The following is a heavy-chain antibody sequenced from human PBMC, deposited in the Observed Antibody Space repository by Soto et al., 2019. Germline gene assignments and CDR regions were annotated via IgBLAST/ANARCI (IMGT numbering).Heavy chain of an antibody. V-gene: IGHV4-31*03. J-gene: IGHJ5*02. Sequence: QVQLQESGPGLVKPSQTLSLTCTVSGGSISTGGYYWSWIRQHPGKGLERIGYIYNSATTYYNPSLKSRVTISVDTPKKQLSMILSSVTVADTAVYSCARDHAPWGQGALVTVSS. CDR2: IYNSATT. CDR1: GGSISTGGYY. CDR3: ARDHAP.